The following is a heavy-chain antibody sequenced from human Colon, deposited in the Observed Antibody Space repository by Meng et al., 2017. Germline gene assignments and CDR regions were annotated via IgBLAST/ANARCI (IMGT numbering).Heavy chain of an antibody. CDR1: GFSVTSNY. CDR3: ARGGDVMMYDAFDI. V-gene: IGHV3-66*02. D-gene: IGHD3-16*01. J-gene: IGHJ3*02. Sequence: GESLKISCAASGFSVTSNYMTWVRQVPGKGLECVSLIYSGDRTYYADSVKGRFTISRDRSKNTAYLQMNSLRADDTAVYYCARGGDVMMYDAFDIWGQGTMVTVSS. CDR2: IYSGDRT.